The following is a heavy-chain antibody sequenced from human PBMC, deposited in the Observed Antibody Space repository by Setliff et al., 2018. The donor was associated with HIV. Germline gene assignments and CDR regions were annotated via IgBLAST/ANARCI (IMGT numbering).Heavy chain of an antibody. Sequence: SETLSLTCTVSGGSIGSGGYYWSWIRQHPGKGLEWIGNIYYIGNTDYNPSLKSRVTISIDTSKNQFSLKLSSVTAADTVVYYCVGSTIAAAVYYYYYYMDVWGKGTTVTVSS. V-gene: IGHV4-31*03. CDR3: VGSTIAAAVYYYYYYMDV. D-gene: IGHD6-13*01. CDR2: IYYIGNT. CDR1: GGSIGSGGYY. J-gene: IGHJ6*03.